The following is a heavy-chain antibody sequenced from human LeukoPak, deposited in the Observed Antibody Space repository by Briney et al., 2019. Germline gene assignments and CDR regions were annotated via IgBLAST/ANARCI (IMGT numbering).Heavy chain of an antibody. CDR2: LDSEDGEF. CDR3: ARREVTETDAFDI. CDR1: GYTLPELS. V-gene: IGHV1-24*01. Sequence: ASVKVSCKVAGYTLPELSIHWVRQTPGKGLEWMGGLDSEDGEFIYSQKFQSRITMTEDTSTDTVYMELSSLRSDDTAVYYCARREVTETDAFDIWGQGTMVTVSS. J-gene: IGHJ3*02. D-gene: IGHD4-23*01.